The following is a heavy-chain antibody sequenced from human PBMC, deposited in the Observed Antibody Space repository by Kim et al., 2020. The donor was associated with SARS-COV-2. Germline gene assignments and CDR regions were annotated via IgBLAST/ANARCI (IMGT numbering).Heavy chain of an antibody. CDR3: ARSDQGYFDY. Sequence: SETLSLTCTVSGGSISSSSYYWGWIRQPPGKGLEWIGSIYYSGSTYYNPSLKSRVTISVDTSKNQFSLKLSSVTAADTAVYYCARSDQGYFDYWGQGTLVTVSS. CDR1: GGSISSSSYY. V-gene: IGHV4-39*01. CDR2: IYYSGST. J-gene: IGHJ4*02.